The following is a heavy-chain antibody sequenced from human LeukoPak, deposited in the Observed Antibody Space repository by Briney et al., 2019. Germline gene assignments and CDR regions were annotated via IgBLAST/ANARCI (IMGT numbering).Heavy chain of an antibody. CDR2: MNPNSGNT. V-gene: IGHV1-8*01. CDR3: ARGSWYQSPFDY. Sequence: ASVKVSCKASGYTFTSYDINWVRQATGQGLEWMGWMNPNSGNTGYAQKFQGRATMTRNTSISTAYMELSSLRSEDTAVYYCARGSWYQSPFDYWAREPWSPSPQ. D-gene: IGHD6-13*01. CDR1: GYTFTSYD. J-gene: IGHJ4*02.